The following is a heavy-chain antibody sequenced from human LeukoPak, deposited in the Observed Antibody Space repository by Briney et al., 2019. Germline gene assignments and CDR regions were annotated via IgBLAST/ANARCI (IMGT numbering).Heavy chain of an antibody. CDR2: IYPGDSDT. D-gene: IGHD4-17*01. CDR1: GYSFTSYW. Sequence: GESLKISCKGSGYSFTSYWIGWVRPMPGKGLEWMGIIYPGDSDTRYSPSFQGQVTISADKSISTAYLQWSSLKASDTAMYYCARKSEDYGDYVWGPTFDYGMDVWGQGTTVTVSS. J-gene: IGHJ6*02. CDR3: ARKSEDYGDYVWGPTFDYGMDV. V-gene: IGHV5-51*01.